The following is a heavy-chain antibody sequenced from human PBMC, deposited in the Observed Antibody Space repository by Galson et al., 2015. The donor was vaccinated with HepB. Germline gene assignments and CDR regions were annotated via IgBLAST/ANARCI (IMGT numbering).Heavy chain of an antibody. V-gene: IGHV3-15*01. Sequence: SLRLSCAASRFTFYNAWMSWVRQAPGKGLEWVGRIKSKADGGTTDYAASVKGRFTVSRDESKNTLYLQMNSLKTEDTAVYYCTTAAQSGDYWGQGTLVIVSS. CDR1: RFTFYNAW. J-gene: IGHJ4*02. CDR2: IKSKADGGTT. CDR3: TTAAQSGDY. D-gene: IGHD3-10*01.